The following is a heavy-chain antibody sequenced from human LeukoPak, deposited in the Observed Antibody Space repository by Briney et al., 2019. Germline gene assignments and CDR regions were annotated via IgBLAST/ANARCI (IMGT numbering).Heavy chain of an antibody. J-gene: IGHJ4*02. CDR1: GFTFSGSP. CDR2: IRSTANGYAT. Sequence: GGSLRLSCAASGFTFSGSPLHWVRQSSGKGREWVGRIRSTANGYATAYAASAKGRFTISRDDSKNTAYLQMDSLKTEDTAVYYCTGNYYGSGSYADFDYWGQGTLVTVSS. CDR3: TGNYYGSGSYADFDY. D-gene: IGHD3-10*01. V-gene: IGHV3-73*01.